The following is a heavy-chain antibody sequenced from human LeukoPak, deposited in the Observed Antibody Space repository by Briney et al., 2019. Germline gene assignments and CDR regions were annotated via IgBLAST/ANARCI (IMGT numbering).Heavy chain of an antibody. CDR2: INHNGST. CDR1: GGSFSGYH. V-gene: IGHV4-34*01. J-gene: IGHJ4*02. D-gene: IGHD6-13*01. Sequence: SETLSLTCAVYGGSFSGYHWSWIRQPPGKGLEWLGEINHNGSTNYNPSLKSRVTISVDTSKNQFSLKLRSVTAADTAVYYCTRRKAGSSHRDDWGQGTLVTVSS. CDR3: TRRKAGSSHRDD.